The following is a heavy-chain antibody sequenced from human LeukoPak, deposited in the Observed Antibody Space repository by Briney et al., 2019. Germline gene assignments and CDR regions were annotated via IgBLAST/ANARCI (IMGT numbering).Heavy chain of an antibody. D-gene: IGHD6-6*01. J-gene: IGHJ4*02. CDR3: ARFQSIAGFDY. V-gene: IGHV4-38-2*02. Sequence: SETLSLTCTVSGYSISTTYYWGWIRQPPGKGLEWIGSIYHSGNTYYNPSLKSRVTISVDTSKNQFSLKLSSVTAADTAVYYCARFQSIAGFDYWGQGTLVTVSS. CDR2: IYHSGNT. CDR1: GYSISTTYY.